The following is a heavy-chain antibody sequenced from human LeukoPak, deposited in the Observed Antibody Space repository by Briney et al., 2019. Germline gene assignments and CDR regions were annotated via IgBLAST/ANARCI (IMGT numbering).Heavy chain of an antibody. V-gene: IGHV4-39*07. CDR2: FYYSGGT. CDR1: GGSISSSTYY. J-gene: IGHJ6*03. CDR3: ARDLTIVGVVPHLYMDV. D-gene: IGHD3-3*01. Sequence: SETLSLTCTVSGGSISSSTYYWGWVRQPPGKGLEWIGSFYYSGGTYYNPSLKSRVTISVDTSKNQFSLKLSSVTAADTAVYYCARDLTIVGVVPHLYMDVWGKGTTVTVSS.